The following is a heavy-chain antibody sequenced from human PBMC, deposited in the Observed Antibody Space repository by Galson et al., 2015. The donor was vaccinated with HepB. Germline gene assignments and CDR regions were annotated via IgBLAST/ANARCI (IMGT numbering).Heavy chain of an antibody. D-gene: IGHD3-10*01. V-gene: IGHV1-46*01. Sequence: SVKVSCKASGYTFTSYYMHWVRQAPGQGLEWMGIINPSGGSTSYAQKFQGRVTMTRDTSTSTVYMELSSLRSEDTAVYYCARDAVLLWFGELEGQPRLPYYFDYWGQGTLVTVSS. CDR2: INPSGGST. J-gene: IGHJ4*02. CDR3: ARDAVLLWFGELEGQPRLPYYFDY. CDR1: GYTFTSYY.